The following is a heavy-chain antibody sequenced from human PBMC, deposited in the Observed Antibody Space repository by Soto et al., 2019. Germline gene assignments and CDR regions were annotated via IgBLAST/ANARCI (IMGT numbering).Heavy chain of an antibody. Sequence: QVQLQESGPGLVKPSETMSLSCTVSGGSISSYYWSWFRQSPGKRMEWIGYVHHSWGSSYNPSLQSGLAISLDTSMSQFSVKGTSVTATDTAVYYCARQAFGPLHGLVDVWGQGPRVTASS. CDR3: ARQAFGPLHGLVDV. CDR2: VHHSWGS. J-gene: IGHJ6*02. D-gene: IGHD3-10*01. CDR1: GGSISSYY. V-gene: IGHV4-59*08.